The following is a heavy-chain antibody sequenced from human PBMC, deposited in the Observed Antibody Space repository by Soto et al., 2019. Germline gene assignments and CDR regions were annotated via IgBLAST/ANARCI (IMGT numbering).Heavy chain of an antibody. D-gene: IGHD3-16*01. V-gene: IGHV3-21*01. CDR1: GFSFSSYS. CDR2: ISAASSYI. J-gene: IGHJ4*02. CDR3: ARGSAYKEPLPFLY. Sequence: GGSLRLSCAASGFSFSSYSMNWVRQAPGKGLEWVASISAASSYITYADSLKGRFTISRDNAKSSLYLQVSSLRAEDTAVYYCARGSAYKEPLPFLYWGQGTLVTVSS.